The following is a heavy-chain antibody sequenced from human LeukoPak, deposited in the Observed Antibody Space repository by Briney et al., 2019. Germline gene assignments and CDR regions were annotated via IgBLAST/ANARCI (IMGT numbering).Heavy chain of an antibody. J-gene: IGHJ4*02. CDR1: GFTFDNFA. CDR3: ARSPDPTAGTDY. Sequence: GSLRLSCAASGFTFDNFAMFWVRQAPGKGPECVSAISATGGSTKYTDSVKGRFTVSRDNSKNTLYLQMNSLRAEDTAVYYCARSPDPTAGTDYWGQGTLVTVS. D-gene: IGHD6-13*01. CDR2: ISATGGST. V-gene: IGHV3-23*01.